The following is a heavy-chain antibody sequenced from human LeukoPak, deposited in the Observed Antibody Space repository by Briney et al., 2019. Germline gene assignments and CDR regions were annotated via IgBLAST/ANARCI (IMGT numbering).Heavy chain of an antibody. D-gene: IGHD3-3*01. J-gene: IGHJ4*02. CDR1: GFTFSSYA. CDR3: ARDITSSDFWSGWYDY. CDR2: ISYDGSNK. Sequence: PGGSLRLSCAASGFTFSSYAMHWVRQAPGKGLEWVAVISYDGSNKYYADSVKGRFTISRDNSKNTLYPQMNSLRAEDTAVYYCARDITSSDFWSGWYDYWGQGTLVTVSS. V-gene: IGHV3-30-3*01.